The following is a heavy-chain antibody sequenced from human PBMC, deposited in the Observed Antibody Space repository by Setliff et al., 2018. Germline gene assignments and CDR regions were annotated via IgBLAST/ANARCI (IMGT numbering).Heavy chain of an antibody. D-gene: IGHD3-22*01. V-gene: IGHV1-18*01. CDR1: GYTFNHYG. Sequence: ASVKVSCKASGYTFNHYGITWVRLAPGQGLEWMGWISAHSGNTFYAPQFQGRLVMTTDTSTNTAYMELRNLTSDDTAMYFCARINFYVSSGYYYASDNWGQGTLVTVSS. J-gene: IGHJ4*02. CDR3: ARINFYVSSGYYYASDN. CDR2: ISAHSGNT.